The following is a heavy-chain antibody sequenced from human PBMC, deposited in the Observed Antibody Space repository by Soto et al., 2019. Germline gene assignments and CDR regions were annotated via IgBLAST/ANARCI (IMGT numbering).Heavy chain of an antibody. V-gene: IGHV1-18*01. J-gene: IGHJ6*02. CDR2: ISAYNGNT. CDR1: GYTFTSYG. D-gene: IGHD2-2*01. CDR3: ARDMREYYGMDV. Sequence: QVQLVQSGAEVKKPGASVKVSCKASGYTFTSYGISWVRQAPGQGLEWMGWISAYNGNTNYAQKLQGRVTMTTDTPTSPAYVVMGSLRADDAGGYYCARDMREYYGMDVWGQGTTVTVSS.